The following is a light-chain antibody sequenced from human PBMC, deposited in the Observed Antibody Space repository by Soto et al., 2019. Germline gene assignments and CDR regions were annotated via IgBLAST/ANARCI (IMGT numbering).Light chain of an antibody. CDR2: EVN. J-gene: IGLJ3*02. Sequence: QSVLTQSPSASASPGQPVTISCTGSSGDIGAYNYVSWYQQHPGKAPKLIIYEVNKRPSGVPDRFSGSKSGITASLTVSGLQADDEADYYCGAHAGSNTWVFGGGTKVTVL. CDR1: SGDIGAYNY. V-gene: IGLV2-8*01. CDR3: GAHAGSNTWV.